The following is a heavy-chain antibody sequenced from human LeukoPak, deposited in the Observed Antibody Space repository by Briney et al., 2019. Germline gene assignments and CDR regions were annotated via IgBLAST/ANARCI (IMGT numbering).Heavy chain of an antibody. V-gene: IGHV3-21*01. CDR2: ISSSSSYI. CDR1: GFTFSSYS. J-gene: IGHJ6*02. CDR3: ARDARHYDFWSGYYYGMDV. Sequence: GGSLRLSRAASGFTFSSYSMNWVRQAPGKGLEWVSSISSSSSYIYYADSVKGRFTISRDNAKNSLYLQMNSLRAEDTAVYYCARDARHYDFWSGYYYGMDVWGQGTTVTVSS. D-gene: IGHD3-3*01.